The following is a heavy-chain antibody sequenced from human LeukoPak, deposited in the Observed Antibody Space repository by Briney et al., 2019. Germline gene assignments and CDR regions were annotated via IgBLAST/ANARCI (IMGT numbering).Heavy chain of an antibody. V-gene: IGHV3-30*02. J-gene: IGHJ4*01. Sequence: GGSLRLSCAASGFTFSSYGMRWVRQAPGKGLEWVAFIRDDGSNKYFADSVKGRFTISRDNSKNTLSLQMNSLRAEDTAVYYCAKDEKSGSFYFDYWGHGTLVTVSS. CDR1: GFTFSSYG. D-gene: IGHD1-26*01. CDR2: IRDDGSNK. CDR3: AKDEKSGSFYFDY.